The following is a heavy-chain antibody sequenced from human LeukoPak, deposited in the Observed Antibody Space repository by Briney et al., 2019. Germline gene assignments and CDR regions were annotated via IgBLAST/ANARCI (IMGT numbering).Heavy chain of an antibody. CDR2: ISSSGSTI. D-gene: IGHD6-19*01. Sequence: GGSLRLSCAASGFTFDDYGMSWVRQAPGKGLEWVSYISSSGSTIYYADSVKGRFTISRDNAKNSLYLQMNSLRAEDTAVYYCARNLAGHSSGWDYWGQGTLVTVSS. V-gene: IGHV3-11*04. CDR3: ARNLAGHSSGWDY. CDR1: GFTFDDYG. J-gene: IGHJ4*02.